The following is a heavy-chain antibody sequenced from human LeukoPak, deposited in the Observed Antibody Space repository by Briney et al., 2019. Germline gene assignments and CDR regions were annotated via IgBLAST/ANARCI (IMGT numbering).Heavy chain of an antibody. CDR3: ARGGEAVGNDY. V-gene: IGHV3-48*01. D-gene: IGHD6-19*01. CDR1: GFTFNSYS. J-gene: IGHJ4*02. Sequence: RTGGSLRLSCAASGFTFNSYSMNWVRQAPGKGLEWVSYITSSSSTIYYADSVKGRFTISRDNAKNSLYLQMNSLRAEDTAVYYCARGGEAVGNDYWGQGTLVTVSS. CDR2: ITSSSSTI.